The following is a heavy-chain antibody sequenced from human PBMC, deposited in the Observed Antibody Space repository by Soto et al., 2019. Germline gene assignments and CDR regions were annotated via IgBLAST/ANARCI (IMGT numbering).Heavy chain of an antibody. J-gene: IGHJ3*01. V-gene: IGHV3-15*01. D-gene: IGHD3-16*01. CDR3: TTDWGSGTHYARAFDV. Sequence: RRLSCAASGFAFKYARMTWVRQAPGKGREWVGHIRSNIDGATTAYAAPVKGRFTISRDESKNTVDLQMNSLITEDTAVYYCTTDWGSGTHYARAFDVWGQGTMVTVSS. CDR2: IRSNIDGATT. CDR1: GFAFKYAR.